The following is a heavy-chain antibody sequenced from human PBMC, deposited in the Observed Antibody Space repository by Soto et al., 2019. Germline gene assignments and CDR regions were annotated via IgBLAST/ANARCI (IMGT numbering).Heavy chain of an antibody. CDR2: IIPIFGTA. V-gene: IGHV1-69*13. CDR1: GGSFGNSA. CDR3: ARTPGYCSSTSFYPPYYNGMYV. J-gene: IGHJ6*02. Sequence: SVRVYCKASGGSFGNSAINWVRQAPGQGLEWMGGIIPIFGTANYAQKFQGRVTITADESTSTAYMELSSLRSEDTAVYYCARTPGYCSSTSFYPPYYNGMYVRGQRTTVTVS. D-gene: IGHD2-2*01.